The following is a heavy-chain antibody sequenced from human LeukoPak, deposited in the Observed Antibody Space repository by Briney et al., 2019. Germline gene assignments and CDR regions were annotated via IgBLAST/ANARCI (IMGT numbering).Heavy chain of an antibody. V-gene: IGHV3-23*01. J-gene: IGHJ4*02. D-gene: IGHD3-22*01. CDR1: GFTFSSYG. CDR3: AKVGGPRDLSGYYYGY. Sequence: GGSLRLSCAASGFTFSSYGMSWVRQAPGKGLEWVSAISGSGGSTYYADSVKGRFTISRDNSKNTLYLQMNSLRAEDTAVYYCAKVGGPRDLSGYYYGYWGQGTLVTVSS. CDR2: ISGSGGST.